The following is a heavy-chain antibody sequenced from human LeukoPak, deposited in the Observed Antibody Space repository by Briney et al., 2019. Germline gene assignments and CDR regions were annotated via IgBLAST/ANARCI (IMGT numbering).Heavy chain of an antibody. J-gene: IGHJ6*03. CDR2: ISSSSSYI. Sequence: PGGSLRLSCAASGFTFSSYSMNWVRQAPGKGLEWVSSISSSSSYIYYADSVKGRFTISRDNAKNSLYLQMNSLRAEDTAVYYCAKDSIFYSGYGEYMDVWGKGTTVTVSS. CDR3: AKDSIFYSGYGEYMDV. CDR1: GFTFSSYS. D-gene: IGHD5-12*01. V-gene: IGHV3-21*01.